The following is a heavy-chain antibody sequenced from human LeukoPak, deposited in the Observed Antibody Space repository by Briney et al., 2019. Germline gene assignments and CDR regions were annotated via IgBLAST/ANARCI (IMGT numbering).Heavy chain of an antibody. CDR1: GYTFTSYG. CDR2: ISAYNGDT. CDR3: ARRRGYCTNGVCYRGTGNYYYYYMDV. Sequence: ASVKVSCKASGYTFTSYGLSWVRQAPGQGLEWMGWISAYNGDTNYAQKLQGRVTMTTDTSTSTAYMELRSLRSDDTAVYYCARRRGYCTNGVCYRGTGNYYYYYMDVWGKGTTVTVSS. J-gene: IGHJ6*03. D-gene: IGHD2-8*01. V-gene: IGHV1-18*01.